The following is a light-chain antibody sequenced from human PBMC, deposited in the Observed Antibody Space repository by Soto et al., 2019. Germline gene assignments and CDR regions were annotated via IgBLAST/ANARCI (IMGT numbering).Light chain of an antibody. CDR2: EVS. V-gene: IGLV2-14*03. Sequence: QSALTQPASVSGSPGQSITISCTGTSSDVGAYDFVSWYQQHPDKAPKLMIYEVSNRPSGVSHRFSGCKSVNTATLTISGLQAEDEADYYCSSYTTSSTRVFGTGTKLTVL. CDR3: SSYTTSSTRV. CDR1: SSDVGAYDF. J-gene: IGLJ1*01.